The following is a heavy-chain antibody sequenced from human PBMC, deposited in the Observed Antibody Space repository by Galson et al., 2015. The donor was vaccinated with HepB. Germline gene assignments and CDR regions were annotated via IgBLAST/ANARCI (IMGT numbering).Heavy chain of an antibody. CDR3: ARDVARGVRSSWFRAIGIHWCFEL. CDR2: ISNDGSST. J-gene: IGHJ2*01. D-gene: IGHD6-13*01. CDR1: GFPFSSYA. Sequence: SLRLSCAASGFPFSSYAMHWVRQAPGKGLEWVAVISNDGSSTNYADSVKGRFTISRDSSKDTLYLQINSLRAEDTAVYYCARDVARGVRSSWFRAIGIHWCFELWGRGTLVTVSS. V-gene: IGHV3-30-3*01.